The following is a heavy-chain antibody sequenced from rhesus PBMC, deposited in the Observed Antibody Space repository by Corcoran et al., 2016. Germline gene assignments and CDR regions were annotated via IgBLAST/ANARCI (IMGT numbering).Heavy chain of an antibody. D-gene: IGHD3-34*01. J-gene: IGHJ4*01. CDR2: IFGSGGST. CDR1: GGSIRSSNW. V-gene: IGHV4-93*02. CDR3: AGHRPCVYGAVGVFDY. Sequence: QVQLQESGPAVVKPSETLSLTCAVSGGSIRSSNWLSCIRQYPGKGLSWLGGIFGSGGSTESNPSPKGRVTTSIATSKNQFSLKLRRVTAADTAVYDCAGHRPCVYGAVGVFDYWGQGVLVTVSS.